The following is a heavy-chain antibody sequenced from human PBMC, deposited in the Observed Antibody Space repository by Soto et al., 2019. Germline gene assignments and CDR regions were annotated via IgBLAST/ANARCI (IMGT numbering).Heavy chain of an antibody. CDR2: ISTSGTT. V-gene: IGHV4-4*07. Sequence: SETLSLTCSVSGASISSYFWTWIRQPAGKGLDWIGRISTSGTTNYNPSLKSRVTMSVDTSKNSFSLNLSSVTAADTAVYYCAREAGPDRWFDPWGQGTRVTVSS. J-gene: IGHJ5*02. D-gene: IGHD6-19*01. CDR3: AREAGPDRWFDP. CDR1: GASISSYF.